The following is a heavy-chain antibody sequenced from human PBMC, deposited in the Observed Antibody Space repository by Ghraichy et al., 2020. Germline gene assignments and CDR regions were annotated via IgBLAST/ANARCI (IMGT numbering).Heavy chain of an antibody. Sequence: SETLSLTCTVSGGSISSSNYYWGWIRQPPGKGLEWIGSIYYSGSTYYSPSLKHRVTISVDTSKNQFSLRLSSVTTADTAVYYCTKTYYDILTASFDPWGHGTLVTVSS. CDR2: IYYSGST. D-gene: IGHD3-9*01. V-gene: IGHV4-39*01. CDR1: GGSISSSNYY. J-gene: IGHJ5*02. CDR3: TKTYYDILTASFDP.